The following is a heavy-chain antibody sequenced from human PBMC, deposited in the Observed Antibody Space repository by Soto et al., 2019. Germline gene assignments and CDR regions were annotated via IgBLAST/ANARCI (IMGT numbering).Heavy chain of an antibody. CDR1: GFTFGNYA. D-gene: IGHD3-16*01. CDR2: ISGSGGHI. J-gene: IGHJ5*02. CDR3: AKGDNFDFWGTFNGFDP. Sequence: EVQLLESGGGLVQPGGALRLSCAASGFTFGNYAMSWVRQTPGKGLEWVSSISGSGGHIYYTGSVKGRFTISRDNSKNTLYLQMNRLRVDDTAMYYCAKGDNFDFWGTFNGFDPWGQGALVTVSS. V-gene: IGHV3-23*01.